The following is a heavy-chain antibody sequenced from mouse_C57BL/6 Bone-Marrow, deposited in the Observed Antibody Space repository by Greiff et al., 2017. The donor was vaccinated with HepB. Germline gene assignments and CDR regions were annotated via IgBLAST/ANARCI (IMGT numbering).Heavy chain of an antibody. CDR3: TRSTTVVATGDAMDY. CDR1: GYTFTSYW. J-gene: IGHJ4*01. Sequence: DVQLQESGTVLARPGASVKMSCKTSGYTFTSYWMHWVKQRPGQGLEWIGAIYPGNSDTSYNQKFKGKAKLTAVTSASTAYMELSSLTNEDSAVYYCTRSTTVVATGDAMDYWGQGTSVTVSS. CDR2: IYPGNSDT. D-gene: IGHD1-1*01. V-gene: IGHV1-5*01.